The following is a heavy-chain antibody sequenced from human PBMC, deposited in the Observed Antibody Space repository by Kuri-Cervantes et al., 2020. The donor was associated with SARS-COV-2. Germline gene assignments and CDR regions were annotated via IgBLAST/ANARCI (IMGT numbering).Heavy chain of an antibody. CDR3: ARDIGDFWSGYYHRLDV. D-gene: IGHD3-3*01. J-gene: IGHJ6*04. CDR1: GGSISSSSYY. V-gene: IGHV4-61*01. Sequence: SETLSLTCTVSGGSISSSSYYWGWIRQPPGKGLEWIGYIYYSGSTNYNPSLKSRVTILVDTSKNQFSLKLSSVTAADTAVYYCARDIGDFWSGYYHRLDVWGKGTTVTVSS. CDR2: IYYSGST.